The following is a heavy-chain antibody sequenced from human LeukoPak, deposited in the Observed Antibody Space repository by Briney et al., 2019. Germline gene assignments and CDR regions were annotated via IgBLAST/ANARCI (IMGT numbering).Heavy chain of an antibody. D-gene: IGHD3-10*01. CDR2: IYYSGST. CDR3: AGLWFGREEDI. V-gene: IGHV4-59*08. Sequence: PSETLSLSCTVSVGSISRYYWSWIRQPPGKGLEWIGYIYYSGSTNYNPSLKSRVTISVDTSKNQFSLKLSSVTAADTAVYYCAGLWFGREEDIWGQGTMVTVSS. CDR1: VGSISRYY. J-gene: IGHJ3*02.